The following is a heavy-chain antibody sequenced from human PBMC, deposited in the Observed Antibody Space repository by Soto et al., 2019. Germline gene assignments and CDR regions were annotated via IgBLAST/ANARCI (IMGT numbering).Heavy chain of an antibody. CDR2: INPKTGGT. CDR3: AKADYSYSWAPGDY. D-gene: IGHD6-13*01. V-gene: IGHV1-2*02. J-gene: IGHJ4*02. CDR1: GYTFTDYY. Sequence: ASVKVSCKASGYTFTDYYMHWVRQAPGQGLEWMGWINPKTGGTNYVQKFQGRVTMTRDTSITTAYMELNSLRVEDTALYYCAKADYSYSWAPGDYWGQGTLVTVSS.